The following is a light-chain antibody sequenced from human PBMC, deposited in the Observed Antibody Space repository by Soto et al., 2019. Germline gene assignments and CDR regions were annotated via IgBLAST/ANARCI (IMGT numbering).Light chain of an antibody. V-gene: IGLV2-14*01. CDR1: SSDVGNYNY. J-gene: IGLJ1*01. CDR3: CSYTTSTILHV. Sequence: QSALTQPASVSGSPGQSITISCTGTSSDVGNYNYVSWYQHHPGKAPKLLIYEVSNRPSGVSNRFSGSKSGNTASLTISGLQAEDEADYYCCSYTTSTILHVYGTGTKVTVL. CDR2: EVS.